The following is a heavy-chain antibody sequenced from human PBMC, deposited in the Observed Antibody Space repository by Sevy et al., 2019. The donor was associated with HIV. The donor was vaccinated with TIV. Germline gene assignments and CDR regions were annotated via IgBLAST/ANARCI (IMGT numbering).Heavy chain of an antibody. Sequence: GGSLRLSCAASGFTFSRYDMHWVRQATRKGLEWVSSIGTAGDTYYPGSVKGRFTISRENAKKSLYLQMNSLRAGDTAVYYCARGTRYSGSYYLGDDAFDIWGQGTMVTVSS. J-gene: IGHJ3*02. V-gene: IGHV3-13*01. CDR1: GFTFSRYD. D-gene: IGHD1-26*01. CDR3: ARGTRYSGSYYLGDDAFDI. CDR2: IGTAGDT.